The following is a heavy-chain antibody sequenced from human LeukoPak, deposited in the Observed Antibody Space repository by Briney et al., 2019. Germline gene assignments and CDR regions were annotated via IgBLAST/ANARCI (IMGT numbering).Heavy chain of an antibody. CDR3: AREVTVWLALDY. J-gene: IGHJ4*02. CDR1: GYTFTNYG. CDR2: ISAYNGNT. Sequence: ASVKVSCKASGYTFTNYGISWVRQAPGQGLEWMGWISAYNGNTNYAKKFQGRVTMTTDTSTSTAYMELRSLRSDDTVVYYCAREVTVWLALDYWGQGTLVTVSS. V-gene: IGHV1-18*01. D-gene: IGHD6-19*01.